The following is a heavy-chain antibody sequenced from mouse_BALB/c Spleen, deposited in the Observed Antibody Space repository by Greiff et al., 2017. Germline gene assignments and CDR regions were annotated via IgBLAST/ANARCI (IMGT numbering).Heavy chain of an antibody. CDR3: ARGPDYGNYDYFDY. CDR1: GYSITSDYA. J-gene: IGHJ2*01. Sequence: EVNLVESGPGLVKPSQSLSLTCTVTGYSITSDYAWNWIRQFPGNKLEWMGYISYSGSTSYNPSLKSRISITRDTSKNQFFLQLNSVTTEDTATYYCARGPDYGNYDYFDYWGQGTTLTVSS. V-gene: IGHV3-2*02. CDR2: ISYSGST. D-gene: IGHD2-1*01.